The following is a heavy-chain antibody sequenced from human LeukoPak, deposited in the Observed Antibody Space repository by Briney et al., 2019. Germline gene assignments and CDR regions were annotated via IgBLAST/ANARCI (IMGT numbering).Heavy chain of an antibody. Sequence: ASVKVSCKASGYTFTAYYMHWVRQAPGQGLEWMGWINTNTGNPTYAQGFTGRFVFSFDTSVSTAYLQISSLKAEDTAVYYCARANYYDSSGYPNWFDPWGQGTLVTVSS. CDR2: INTNTGNP. CDR3: ARANYYDSSGYPNWFDP. V-gene: IGHV7-4-1*02. D-gene: IGHD3-22*01. CDR1: GYTFTAYY. J-gene: IGHJ5*02.